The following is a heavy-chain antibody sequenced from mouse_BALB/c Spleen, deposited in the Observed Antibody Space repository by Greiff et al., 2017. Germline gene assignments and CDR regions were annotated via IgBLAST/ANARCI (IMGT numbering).Heavy chain of an antibody. J-gene: IGHJ3*01. D-gene: IGHD2-10*01. Sequence: QGQLKESGAELVRPGVSVKISCKGSGYTFTDYAMHWVKQSHAKSLEWIGVISTYYGDASYNQKFKGKATMTVDKSSSTAYMELARLTSEDSAIYYCARTLQEAWFAYWGQGTLVTVSA. V-gene: IGHV1S137*01. CDR3: ARTLQEAWFAY. CDR1: GYTFTDYA. CDR2: ISTYYGDA.